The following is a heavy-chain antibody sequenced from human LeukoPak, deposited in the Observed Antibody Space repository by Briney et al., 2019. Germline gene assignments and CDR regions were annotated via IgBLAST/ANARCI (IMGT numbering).Heavy chain of an antibody. CDR1: GFTFSSYA. CDR2: ISGSGGST. D-gene: IGHD6-13*01. J-gene: IGHJ4*02. V-gene: IGHV3-23*01. CDR3: AKPYSSTRKGGFDY. Sequence: PGGSLRLSCAASGFTFSSYAMSWVRQAPGKGLEWVSAISGSGGSTYYADSVKGRFTISRDNSKNTLYPQMNSLRAEDTAVYYCAKPYSSTRKGGFDYWGQGTLVTVSS.